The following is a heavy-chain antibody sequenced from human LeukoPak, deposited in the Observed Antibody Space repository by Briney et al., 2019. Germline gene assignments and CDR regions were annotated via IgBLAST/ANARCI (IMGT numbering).Heavy chain of an antibody. D-gene: IGHD3-9*01. CDR2: IYPGDSDT. V-gene: IGHV5-51*01. CDR1: GYSFTSYW. Sequence: KPGESLKISCKGSGYSFTSYWIGWVRQMPGKGLEWMGIIYPGDSDTRYSPSLQGQVTISADKSISTAYLQWSSLKASDTAMYYCARTYYDILTGYYQLDYWGQGTLVTVSS. CDR3: ARTYYDILTGYYQLDY. J-gene: IGHJ4*02.